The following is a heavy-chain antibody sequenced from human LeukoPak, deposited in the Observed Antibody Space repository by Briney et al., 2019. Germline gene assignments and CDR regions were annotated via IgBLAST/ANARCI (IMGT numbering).Heavy chain of an antibody. J-gene: IGHJ4*02. CDR1: GGSISRYY. CDR2: VYYTGST. D-gene: IGHD2-2*01. V-gene: IGHV4-59*08. Sequence: PSETLSLTCIVSGGSISRYYWTWIRQPPGKGLEWIGYVYYTGSTNYSPSLKSRVTISVDTSKNQFSLKLSSVTAADTAVYYCARRRYQLHGIDYWGQGTLVTVSS. CDR3: ARRRYQLHGIDY.